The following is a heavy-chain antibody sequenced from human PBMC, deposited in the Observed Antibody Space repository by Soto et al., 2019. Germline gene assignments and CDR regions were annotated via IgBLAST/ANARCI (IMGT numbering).Heavy chain of an antibody. Sequence: TLSLTCTVSGGSISSGDYYWSWIRQPPGKGLEWIGYIYYSGSTYYNPSLKSRVTISVDTSKNLFSLKLTSVTAADTAMYYCARHGRGSGWLTFDYWGQGTLVTVSS. CDR2: IYYSGST. J-gene: IGHJ4*02. D-gene: IGHD6-19*01. CDR3: ARHGRGSGWLTFDY. V-gene: IGHV4-30-4*01. CDR1: GGSISSGDYY.